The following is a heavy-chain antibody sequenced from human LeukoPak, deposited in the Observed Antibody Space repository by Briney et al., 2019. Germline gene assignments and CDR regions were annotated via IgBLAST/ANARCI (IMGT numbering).Heavy chain of an antibody. CDR2: IYYSGST. CDR1: GGSFSSYY. Sequence: SETLSLTCAVYGGSFSSYYWSWIRQPPGKGLEWIGYIYYSGSTNYNPSLKSRVTISVDTSKNQFSLKLSSVTAADTAVYYCARAKYDFWSGSTTSFDPWGQGTLVTVSS. J-gene: IGHJ5*02. V-gene: IGHV4-59*12. D-gene: IGHD3-3*01. CDR3: ARAKYDFWSGSTTSFDP.